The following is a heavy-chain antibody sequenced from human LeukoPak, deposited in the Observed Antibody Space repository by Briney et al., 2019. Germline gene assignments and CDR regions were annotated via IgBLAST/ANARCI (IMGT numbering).Heavy chain of an antibody. J-gene: IGHJ4*02. CDR3: ARGEVSASLYYFDF. V-gene: IGHV1-18*01. CDR2: VSGYTGNT. CDR1: GYTFTTYG. Sequence: GAAVNVSCKTSGYTFTTYGVSWVRQAPGQGLEWMGWVSGYTGNTNYAERFQGRVTMTTDTSTSTVYMELTSLRSDDTAVYYCARGEVSASLYYFDFWGQGTLVTVS. D-gene: IGHD2-2*01.